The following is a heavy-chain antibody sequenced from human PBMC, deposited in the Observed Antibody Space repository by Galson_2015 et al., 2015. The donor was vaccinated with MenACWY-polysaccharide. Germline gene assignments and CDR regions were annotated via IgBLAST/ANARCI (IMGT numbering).Heavy chain of an antibody. Sequence: SLRLSCAASGFTFSSYWMSWVRQAPGKGLEWVANIKQDGSEKYYVDSVKGRFTISRDNAKNSLYLQMNSLRAEDTAVYYCARDIVVGITMIVVARDAFDIWGQGTMVTASS. CDR1: GFTFSSYW. J-gene: IGHJ3*02. CDR3: ARDIVVGITMIVVARDAFDI. D-gene: IGHD3-22*01. V-gene: IGHV3-7*01. CDR2: IKQDGSEK.